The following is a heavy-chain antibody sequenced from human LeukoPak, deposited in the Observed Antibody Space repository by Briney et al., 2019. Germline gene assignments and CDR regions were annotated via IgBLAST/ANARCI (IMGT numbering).Heavy chain of an antibody. D-gene: IGHD3-3*01. Sequence: GASVKVSFKASGGTFSSYAISWVRQAPGQGLEWMGRIIPILGIANYAQKFQGRVTMTRDMSTSTVYMELSSLRSEDTAVYYCARGRDFWSGFRKYYFDYWDQGTLVTVSS. V-gene: IGHV1-69*04. J-gene: IGHJ4*02. CDR2: IIPILGIA. CDR1: GGTFSSYA. CDR3: ARGRDFWSGFRKYYFDY.